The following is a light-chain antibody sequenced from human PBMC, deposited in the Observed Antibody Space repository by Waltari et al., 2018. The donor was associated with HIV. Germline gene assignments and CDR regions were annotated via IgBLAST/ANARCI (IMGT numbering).Light chain of an antibody. CDR2: GAS. CDR3: QQYENLPIT. V-gene: IGKV3-20*01. CDR1: QSVSSSY. J-gene: IGKJ5*01. Sequence: EIVLTQSPGTLSLSPGERATLSCRASQSVSSSYLAWYQQKPGQAPRLLIYGASSRATGIPDRFSGSGSGTHFTFTISSLQPEDIATYHCQQYENLPITFGQGTRVEI.